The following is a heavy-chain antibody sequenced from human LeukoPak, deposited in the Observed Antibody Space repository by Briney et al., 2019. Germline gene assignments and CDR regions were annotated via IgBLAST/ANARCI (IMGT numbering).Heavy chain of an antibody. Sequence: GGSLRLSCAASGFTFSSYWMHWVRQAPGKGLVWVSRINSDGSSTSYADSVKGRFTISRDNAKNTLYLQMNSLRAEDTAAYYCARDRGYDILTNWGQGTLVTVSS. D-gene: IGHD3-9*01. V-gene: IGHV3-74*01. CDR3: ARDRGYDILTN. J-gene: IGHJ4*02. CDR2: INSDGSST. CDR1: GFTFSSYW.